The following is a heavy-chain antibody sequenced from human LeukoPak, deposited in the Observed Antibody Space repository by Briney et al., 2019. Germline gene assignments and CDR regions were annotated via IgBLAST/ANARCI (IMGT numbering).Heavy chain of an antibody. Sequence: SETLSLTCAVYGGSFSGYYWSWIRQPPGKGLEWIGEINHSGSTNYNPSFKSRVTISVDTSKNQFSLELSSVTAADTAVYYCARGLGHSSGWFGIGYWGQGTLVTVSS. CDR2: INHSGST. D-gene: IGHD6-19*01. J-gene: IGHJ4*02. CDR1: GGSFSGYY. V-gene: IGHV4-34*01. CDR3: ARGLGHSSGWFGIGY.